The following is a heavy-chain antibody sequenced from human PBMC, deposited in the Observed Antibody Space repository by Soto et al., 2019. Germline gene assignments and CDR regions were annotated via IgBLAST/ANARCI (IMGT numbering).Heavy chain of an antibody. D-gene: IGHD6-6*01. CDR1: GGSVSNSA. CDR2: IIPIFGPA. Sequence: QVQLVQSGSEVKKPGSSVRVSCKASGGSVSNSAISWLRQAPGQGLQWMGGIIPIFGPAIYARKFQGRFTISADESTGTAYMELNNVRSDDTAGYYCGRGSSLTTVEYWGQGTLVTVSS. J-gene: IGHJ4*02. V-gene: IGHV1-69*01. CDR3: GRGSSLTTVEY.